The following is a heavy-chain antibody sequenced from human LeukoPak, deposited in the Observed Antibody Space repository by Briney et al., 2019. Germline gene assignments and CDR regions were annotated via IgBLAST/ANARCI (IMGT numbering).Heavy chain of an antibody. J-gene: IGHJ6*02. Sequence: GASVKVSCKASGGTFSSYTISWVRQAPGQGLEWMGRIIPILDIANYAQKFQGRVTITADKSTSTAYMELSSLRSEDTAVYYCAREPSRYCNSTSCYTSDRGMDVWGQGTTVTVSS. D-gene: IGHD2-2*02. V-gene: IGHV1-69*02. CDR2: IIPILDIA. CDR3: AREPSRYCNSTSCYTSDRGMDV. CDR1: GGTFSSYT.